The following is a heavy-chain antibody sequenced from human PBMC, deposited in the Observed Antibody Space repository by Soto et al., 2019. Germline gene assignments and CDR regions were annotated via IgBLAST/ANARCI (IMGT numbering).Heavy chain of an antibody. D-gene: IGHD1-1*01. Sequence: EVQLVQSGAEVKTPGEFLRLSCQGSGYRFINYWISWVRQMPGKGLEWVGRIDPSDSYTVYSPSFQGHVTISIDTAINTAFLEWRSLQASDTAMYYCVRHGNGTPFYFDFWGRGTLVPVSS. V-gene: IGHV5-10-1*03. CDR3: VRHGNGTPFYFDF. CDR2: IDPSDSYT. CDR1: GYRFINYW. J-gene: IGHJ4*02.